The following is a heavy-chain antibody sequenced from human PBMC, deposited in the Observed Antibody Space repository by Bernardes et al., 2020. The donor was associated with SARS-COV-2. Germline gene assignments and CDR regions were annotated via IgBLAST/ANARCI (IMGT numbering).Heavy chain of an antibody. Sequence: GGSLRLSCAVSGLTIGDYYMSWIRQAPGRGLEWVSYITTSTYTNYADSVRGRFTISRDNSKNTLYLQMSSLRAEDMAMYYCVKDREGGPYQFDYWGQGTLVTVSS. J-gene: IGHJ4*02. CDR3: VKDREGGPYQFDY. CDR2: ITTSTYT. V-gene: IGHV3-11*06. D-gene: IGHD2-2*01. CDR1: GLTIGDYY.